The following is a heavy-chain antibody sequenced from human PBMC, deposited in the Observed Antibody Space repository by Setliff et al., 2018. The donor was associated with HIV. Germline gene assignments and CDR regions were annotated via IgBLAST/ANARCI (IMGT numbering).Heavy chain of an antibody. D-gene: IGHD1-20*01. J-gene: IGHJ4*02. CDR1: GFTFSNVG. CDR2: IHYDGNGN. V-gene: IGHV3-30*18. Sequence: LRLSCAASGFTFSNVGMHWVRQAPGKGLEWVAVIHYDGNGNYYADSVKGRFTVARDNSKNTVYLQMKRLRAEDTALYYCAKSADLDTWYNYFDSWGQGTLVTVSS. CDR3: AKSADLDTWYNYFDS.